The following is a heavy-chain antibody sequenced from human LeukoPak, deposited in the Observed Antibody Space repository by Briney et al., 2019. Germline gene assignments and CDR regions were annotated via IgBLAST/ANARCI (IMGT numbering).Heavy chain of an antibody. J-gene: IGHJ3*02. CDR2: IIPILGIA. Sequence: GASVKVSCKASGGTFSSYTISWVRQAPGQGLEGMGRIIPILGIANYAQKFQGRVTITADKSTSTAYMELSSLRSEDTAVYYCARVGPCSSTSCYTHDAFDIWGQGTMVTVSS. CDR3: ARVGPCSSTSCYTHDAFDI. V-gene: IGHV1-69*02. CDR1: GGTFSSYT. D-gene: IGHD2-2*02.